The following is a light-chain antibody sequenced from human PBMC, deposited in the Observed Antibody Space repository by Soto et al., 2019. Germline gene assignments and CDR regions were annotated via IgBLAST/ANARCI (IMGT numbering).Light chain of an antibody. CDR3: SSYTSSSTLVV. CDR1: SSDLGDYNS. V-gene: IGLV2-14*01. CDR2: DVS. J-gene: IGLJ2*01. Sequence: QSALTQPASVSGSPGQSITISCTGTSSDLGDYNSVSWYQHHPGKAPKLMIYDVSHRPSGVSNRFSGSKSGNTASLTISGLQTEDEADYYCSSYTSSSTLVVFGGGTKLTVL.